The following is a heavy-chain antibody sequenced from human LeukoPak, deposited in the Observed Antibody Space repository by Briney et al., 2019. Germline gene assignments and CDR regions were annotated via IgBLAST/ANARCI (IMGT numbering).Heavy chain of an antibody. Sequence: GGSLRLSCAASGFTFSSYSMNWVRQAPGKGLEWVSSFSSSSSYIYYADSVRGRFTISRDNAKNSLYLQMNSLRAEDTAVYYCARQSGGGDYYYYMDVWGKGTTVTVSS. J-gene: IGHJ6*03. CDR1: GFTFSSYS. V-gene: IGHV3-21*01. D-gene: IGHD1-26*01. CDR2: FSSSSSYI. CDR3: ARQSGGGDYYYYMDV.